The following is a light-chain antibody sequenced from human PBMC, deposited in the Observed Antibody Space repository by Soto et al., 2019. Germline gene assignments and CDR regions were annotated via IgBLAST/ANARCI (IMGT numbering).Light chain of an antibody. J-gene: IGKJ5*01. CDR3: QQYNKWPLIT. Sequence: EVVMTQSPATLSVSPGERATLSCSASQSVSNYLSWYQQKPGQAPRLLMYETSRRATGIPARFSGSGSGTEFTLIISSLQSEDFAVYYCQQYNKWPLITFGQGTRLEIK. V-gene: IGKV3D-15*01. CDR2: ETS. CDR1: QSVSNY.